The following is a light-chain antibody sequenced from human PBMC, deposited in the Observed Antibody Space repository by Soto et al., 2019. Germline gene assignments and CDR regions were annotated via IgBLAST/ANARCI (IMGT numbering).Light chain of an antibody. CDR3: QHMRT. Sequence: IQLTQSPSSLSASVGDRVTITCRASQGISSYLAWYQQKPGKAPKLLIYAASTLQSGVPSRFSGSGSGTEFSLTISSLQPDDFGSYYCQHMRTFGQGTKVDIK. CDR2: AAS. V-gene: IGKV1-9*01. J-gene: IGKJ1*01. CDR1: QGISSY.